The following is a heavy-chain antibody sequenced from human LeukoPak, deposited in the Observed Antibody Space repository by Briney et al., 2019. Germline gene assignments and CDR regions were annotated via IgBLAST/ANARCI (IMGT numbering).Heavy chain of an antibody. CDR1: GGSISNYY. D-gene: IGHD3-16*01. CDR3: ARELGAPTRAMDV. V-gene: IGHV4-4*07. Sequence: SETLSLTCTVSGGSISNYYWRCILQPAGKGLQWIGPIYSSGTTNYNPSLNSRVTMSVDTSKSQFCLKLSSVTAADAAVYFCARELGAPTRAMDVWGQGTTVTVSS. CDR2: IYSSGTT. J-gene: IGHJ6*02.